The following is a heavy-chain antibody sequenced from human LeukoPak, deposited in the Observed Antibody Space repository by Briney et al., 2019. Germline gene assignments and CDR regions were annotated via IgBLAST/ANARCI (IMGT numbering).Heavy chain of an antibody. D-gene: IGHD2-21*02. V-gene: IGHV1-46*01. Sequence: ASVKVSCKASGYTFTSYYMHWVRQAPGQGLEWMGIINPSGGSTSYAQKFQGRVTMTRDMSTSTVYMELSSLRSEDTAVYYCARVGGLYCGGDCYRFDYWGQGTLVTVSS. CDR2: INPSGGST. J-gene: IGHJ4*02. CDR1: GYTFTSYY. CDR3: ARVGGLYCGGDCYRFDY.